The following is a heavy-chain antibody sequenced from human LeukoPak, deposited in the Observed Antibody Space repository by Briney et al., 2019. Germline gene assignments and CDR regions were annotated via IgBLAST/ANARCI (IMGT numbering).Heavy chain of an antibody. Sequence: GGSLRLSCAASGFTFSSYSMNWVRPAPGKGLEWVLSISSSSRYTYYAYSVKGLFTISRDNAKNSLYLQMNSLRAEHTAVYYCAPGQQLVGGGLDYWRQGTLATVSS. CDR2: ISSSSRYT. CDR3: APGQQLVGGGLDY. D-gene: IGHD6-6*01. J-gene: IGHJ4*02. CDR1: GFTFSSYS. V-gene: IGHV3-21*01.